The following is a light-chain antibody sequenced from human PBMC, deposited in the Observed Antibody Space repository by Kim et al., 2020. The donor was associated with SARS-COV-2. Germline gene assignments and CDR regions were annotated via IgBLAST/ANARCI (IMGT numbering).Light chain of an antibody. CDR2: GAS. CDR3: QQYGSSPYS. CDR1: QTVRSDY. J-gene: IGKJ2*03. V-gene: IGKV3-20*01. Sequence: EIVLTQSPGTLSLSPGERATLSCRASQTVRSDYFGWYQQKPGQAPRLLIYGASSRATGIPDRFSGSGSGTDFTLTISRLEPEDFAVYYCQQYGSSPYSFGQGTKLEI.